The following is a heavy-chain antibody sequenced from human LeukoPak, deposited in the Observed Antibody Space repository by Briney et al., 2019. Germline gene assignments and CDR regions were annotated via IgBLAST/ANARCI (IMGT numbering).Heavy chain of an antibody. J-gene: IGHJ3*02. Sequence: SETLSLTCTVSGGSISSYYWSWIRQPPGKGLEWIGYIYYSGSTDYNPSLKSRVTISVDTSKNQFSLKLSSVTAADTAVYYCARVDYDSSGYYGDAFDIWGQETMVTVSS. CDR2: IYYSGST. CDR3: ARVDYDSSGYYGDAFDI. V-gene: IGHV4-59*01. D-gene: IGHD3-22*01. CDR1: GGSISSYY.